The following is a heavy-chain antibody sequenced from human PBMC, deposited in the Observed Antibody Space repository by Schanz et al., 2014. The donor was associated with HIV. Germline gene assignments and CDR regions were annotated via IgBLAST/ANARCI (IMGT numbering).Heavy chain of an antibody. J-gene: IGHJ4*02. D-gene: IGHD4-17*01. CDR2: IYSGGSA. Sequence: EVQLVESGGGLIQPGGSLRLSCAASGFIVSSNYMSWVRQAPGKGLEWVSVIYSGGSAYYADSVKGRFTISRDNSKNTLYLQMNSLRVEDTAVYYCAKNGDYAFYYFDYWGQGTLVTVSS. CDR3: AKNGDYAFYYFDY. CDR1: GFIVSSNY. V-gene: IGHV3-66*03.